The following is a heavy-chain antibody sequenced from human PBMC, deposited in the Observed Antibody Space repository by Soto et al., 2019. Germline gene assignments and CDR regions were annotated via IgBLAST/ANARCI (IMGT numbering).Heavy chain of an antibody. J-gene: IGHJ6*02. CDR2: ISSSSSYI. CDR3: ARAPYTAMVTGYYYYGMDV. CDR1: GFTFSSYS. Sequence: EVQLVESGGGLVKPGGSLRLSCAASGFTFSSYSMNWVRQAPGKGRECVSSISSSSSYIYYADSVKGRFTISRDNSKNSMYLQMNSLRAQDTAVYYCARAPYTAMVTGYYYYGMDVWGQGTTVTVSS. V-gene: IGHV3-21*01. D-gene: IGHD5-18*01.